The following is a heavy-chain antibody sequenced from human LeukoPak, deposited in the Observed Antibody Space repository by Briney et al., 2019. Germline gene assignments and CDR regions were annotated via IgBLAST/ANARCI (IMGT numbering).Heavy chain of an antibody. V-gene: IGHV1-8*01. Sequence: ASLKLSCKASGYTFTSYDINWVRQATGQGLEWMGWMNPNSSNTGYAQKFQGRVTMTRNTSISTAYMELSSLRSEDTAVYYCARAASYSSSGKTRKNYYFDYWGQGTLVTVSS. CDR1: GYTFTSYD. CDR3: ARAASYSSSGKTRKNYYFDY. CDR2: MNPNSSNT. D-gene: IGHD6-13*01. J-gene: IGHJ4*02.